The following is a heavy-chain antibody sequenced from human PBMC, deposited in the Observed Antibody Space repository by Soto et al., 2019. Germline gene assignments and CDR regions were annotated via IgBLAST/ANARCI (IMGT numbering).Heavy chain of an antibody. D-gene: IGHD2-15*01. CDR3: ARDYCSGGSCYSRYAFDI. V-gene: IGHV3-11*05. J-gene: IGHJ3*02. CDR2: ISSSSSYT. CDR1: GFTFSDYY. Sequence: PGGSLRLSCAASGFTFSDYYMSWIRQAPGKGLEWVSYISSSSSYTNYADSVKGRFTISRDNAKNSLYLQMNSLRAEDTAVYYCARDYCSGGSCYSRYAFDIWGQGTMVTVSS.